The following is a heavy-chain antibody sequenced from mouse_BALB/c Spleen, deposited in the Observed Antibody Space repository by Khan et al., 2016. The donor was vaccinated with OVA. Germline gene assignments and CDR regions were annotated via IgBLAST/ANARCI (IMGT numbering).Heavy chain of an antibody. CDR2: IISGGSYT. J-gene: IGHJ3*01. CDR3: ARLAYYYDSEGFAY. Sequence: EVELVESGGDLVKPDGSLKLSCAASGFTFSTYGMSWVRQTPDKRLVWVATIISGGSYTYYPDCVQGRFTISRDTAKNTLYLQMSSLKSEDTAMFYGARLAYYYDSEGFAYWGQGTLVTVSA. CDR1: GFTFSTYG. V-gene: IGHV5-6*01. D-gene: IGHD1-1*01.